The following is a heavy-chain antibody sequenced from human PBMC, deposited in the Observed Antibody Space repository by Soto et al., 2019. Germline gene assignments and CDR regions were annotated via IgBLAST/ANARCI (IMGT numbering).Heavy chain of an antibody. CDR1: GYTFTSYG. CDR2: ISAYNGNT. J-gene: IGHJ4*02. Sequence: ASVKVSCKASGYTFTSYGISWVRQAPGQGLEWMGWISAYNGNTNYAQKLQGRVTMTTDTSTSTAYMELRSLRSDDTAVYYCARDSPVYDFWSGYYINLDYWGQGTLVTVSP. D-gene: IGHD3-3*01. V-gene: IGHV1-18*04. CDR3: ARDSPVYDFWSGYYINLDY.